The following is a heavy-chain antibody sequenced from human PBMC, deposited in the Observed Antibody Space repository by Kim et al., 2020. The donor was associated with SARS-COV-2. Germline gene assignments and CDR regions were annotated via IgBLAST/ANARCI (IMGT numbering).Heavy chain of an antibody. CDR2: MNPNSGVS. CDR1: GYTFTGYY. Sequence: ASVKVSCEGSGYTFTGYYMHWVRQAPGQGLEWMGWMNPNSGVSNSAQKFQGRVSMTRDTSISTAYVELTRLTSDDTAVYYCATSSGYSSSWGPFDYWGQGTLVTVSS. V-gene: IGHV1-2*02. CDR3: ATSSGYSSSWGPFDY. J-gene: IGHJ4*02. D-gene: IGHD6-13*01.